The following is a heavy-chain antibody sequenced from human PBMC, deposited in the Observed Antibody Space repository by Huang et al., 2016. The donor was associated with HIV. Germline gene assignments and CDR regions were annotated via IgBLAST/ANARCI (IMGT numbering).Heavy chain of an antibody. D-gene: IGHD6-19*01. CDR1: GGSFSGYY. CDR2: IKHIGKT. Sequence: QVQLRQWGAGLVKPSETLSLTCAVDGGSFSGYYWTWIRQSPGKGLEWIGEIKHIGKTSKQPSLKSRGTISKDTAKNQFSLQLTSVSAADTGVYFCAREKAADSAWYGVYYFDYWGEGALVTVTS. J-gene: IGHJ4*02. CDR3: AREKAADSAWYGVYYFDY. V-gene: IGHV4-34*04.